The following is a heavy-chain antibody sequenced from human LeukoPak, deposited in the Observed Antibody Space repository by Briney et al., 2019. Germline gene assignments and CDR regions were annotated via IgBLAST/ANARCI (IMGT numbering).Heavy chain of an antibody. CDR3: ARWLAQQYYYYGMDV. D-gene: IGHD6-19*01. J-gene: IGHJ6*02. CDR2: ISSSSSYI. Sequence: GGSLRLSCAASGFTFSSYSMNWVRQAPGKGLEWVSSISSSSSYIYYADSVKGRFTISRDNDKNSLYLQMNSLRAEDTAVYYCARWLAQQYYYYGMDVWGQGTTVTVSS. V-gene: IGHV3-21*01. CDR1: GFTFSSYS.